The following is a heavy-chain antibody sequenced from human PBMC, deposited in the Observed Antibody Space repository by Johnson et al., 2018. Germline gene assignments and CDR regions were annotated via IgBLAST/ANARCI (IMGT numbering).Heavy chain of an antibody. Sequence: EVQLVESGGGLVQPGRSLRLSCAASGFTSDDYAMHWVRQAPGKGLEWVSVIRGTDGSTYYADSVKGRFTISRDNSKSILCMQRNSLTAKETALYYCAKDDCPTYYDMDVWGQGTTVTVSS. V-gene: IGHV3-23*04. CDR3: AKDDCPTYYDMDV. J-gene: IGHJ6*02. D-gene: IGHD2-21*02. CDR2: IRGTDGST. CDR1: GFTSDDYA.